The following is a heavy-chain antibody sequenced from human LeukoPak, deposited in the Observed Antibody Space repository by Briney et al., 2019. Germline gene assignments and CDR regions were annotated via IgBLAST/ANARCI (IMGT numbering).Heavy chain of an antibody. CDR2: IYYSGST. J-gene: IGHJ3*02. CDR1: GGSISSGGYY. V-gene: IGHV4-31*03. D-gene: IGHD4-17*01. Sequence: ASETLSLTCTVSGGSISSGGYYWSWIRQHPGKGLEWIGYIYYSGSTYYNPSLKSRVIISVDTSKNQFSLKPSSVTAADTAVYYCARVLPHRHLRYGYYGRRGYAFDIWGQGTMVTVSS. CDR3: ARVLPHRHLRYGYYGRRGYAFDI.